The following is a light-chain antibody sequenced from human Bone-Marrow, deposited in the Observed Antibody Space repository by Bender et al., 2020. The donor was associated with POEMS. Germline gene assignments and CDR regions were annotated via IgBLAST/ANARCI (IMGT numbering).Light chain of an antibody. CDR1: SSDVGGYNY. CDR3: CSHTSSNTLV. J-gene: IGLJ2*01. V-gene: IGLV2-14*01. Sequence: QSALTQPPSASGSPGQSVTISCTGTSSDVGGYNYVSWYQQHPGKAPKLMIYEVSERPSGVSNRFSGSKSGNTASLTISGLQAEDEADYYCCSHTSSNTLVFGGGTKLTVL. CDR2: EVS.